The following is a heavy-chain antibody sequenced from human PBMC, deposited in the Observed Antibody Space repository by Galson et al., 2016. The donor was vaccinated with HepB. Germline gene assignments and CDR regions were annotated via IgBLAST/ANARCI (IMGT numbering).Heavy chain of an antibody. CDR2: IYSSGST. D-gene: IGHD3-10*01. V-gene: IGHV4-59*01. CDR3: ARGSGTFGHDY. Sequence: GKGLEWIGYIYSSGSTNSNPSLKSRVIISVDTSKNQFYLKLNSMTAADTAVYYCARGSGTFGHDYWGQGTLVTVSS. J-gene: IGHJ4*02.